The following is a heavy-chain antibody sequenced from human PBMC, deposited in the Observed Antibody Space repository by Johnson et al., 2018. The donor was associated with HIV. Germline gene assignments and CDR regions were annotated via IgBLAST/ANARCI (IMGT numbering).Heavy chain of an antibody. CDR1: GFTLNSYG. V-gene: IGHV3-48*04. CDR3: ARPHFATVLKFLGGAFDI. D-gene: IGHD3-3*01. Sequence: VQLVESGGGVVQPGGSLRLSCAASGFTLNSYGMHWVRQAPGKGLEWVSYISSSGSTIYYADSVKGRFTISRDNAKNSLYLQMNSLRAEDTAVYYCARPHFATVLKFLGGAFDIWGQGTMVTVSS. J-gene: IGHJ3*02. CDR2: ISSSGSTI.